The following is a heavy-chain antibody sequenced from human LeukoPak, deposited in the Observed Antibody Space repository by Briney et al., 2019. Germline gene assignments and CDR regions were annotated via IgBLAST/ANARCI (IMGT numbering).Heavy chain of an antibody. D-gene: IGHD2-15*01. CDR3: ARVGIGCSGGSCYSGHYYYYVDV. CDR1: GFTFSSYW. Sequence: TGGSLRLSCAASGFTFSSYWMHWVRQAPGKGLVWVSRINSDGSSTSYADSVKGRFTISRDNAKNTLYLQMNSLRAEDTAVYYCARVGIGCSGGSCYSGHYYYYVDVWGKGTTVTISS. CDR2: INSDGSST. J-gene: IGHJ6*03. V-gene: IGHV3-74*01.